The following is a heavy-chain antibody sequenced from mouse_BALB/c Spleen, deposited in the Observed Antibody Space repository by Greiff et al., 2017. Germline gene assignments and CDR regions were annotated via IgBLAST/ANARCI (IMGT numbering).Heavy chain of an antibody. CDR3: ARSPGGHYYAMDY. CDR1: GYTFTDHA. CDR2: IYPGDGDT. V-gene: IGHV1S53*02. J-gene: IGHJ4*01. Sequence: QVQLQQSDAELVKPGASVKISCKASGYTFTDHAIHWVKQKPEQGLEWIGQIYPGDGDTNYNGKFKGKATLTADKSSSTAYMQLSSLTSEDSAVYFCARSPGGHYYAMDYWGQGTSVTVSS.